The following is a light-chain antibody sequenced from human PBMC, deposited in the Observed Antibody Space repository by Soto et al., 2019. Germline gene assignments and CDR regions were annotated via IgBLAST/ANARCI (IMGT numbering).Light chain of an antibody. Sequence: DIPMTQSPSTLSASVGDRVTITCRASQSLSTWLAWYQQKPGKAPKLLIYKASSLESGVPSRFSGSGSGTEFTLTISSLQPDDFATYYCQQYKSLYSFGQGTKLEIK. CDR3: QQYKSLYS. V-gene: IGKV1-5*03. J-gene: IGKJ2*03. CDR2: KAS. CDR1: QSLSTW.